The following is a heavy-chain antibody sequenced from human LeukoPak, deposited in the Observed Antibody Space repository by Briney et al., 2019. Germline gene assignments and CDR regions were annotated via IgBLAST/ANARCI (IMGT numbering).Heavy chain of an antibody. CDR3: ASPQLTLRGYYSSGFDP. V-gene: IGHV1-69*05. D-gene: IGHD3-22*01. Sequence: SVKVSCKASGGTFSSYAISWVRQAPGQGLEWMGGIIPIFGTANYAQKFQGSVMTTTDESPSTAYMELRRLRYEDTAVYSCASPQLTLRGYYSSGFDPQVPGTLVTASS. CDR2: IIPIFGTA. CDR1: GGTFSSYA. J-gene: IGHJ5*02.